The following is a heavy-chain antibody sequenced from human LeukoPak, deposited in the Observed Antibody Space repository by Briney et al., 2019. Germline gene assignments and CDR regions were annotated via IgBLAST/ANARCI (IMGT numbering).Heavy chain of an antibody. Sequence: SETLSLTCTVSGGSISSYYWSWIRQPPGKGLEWIGYIYYSGSTNYNPSLRSRVTISVDTSRNQFSLKLSSVTATDTAIYYCARQRLELQRLHWFDPWGQGTLVTVSS. V-gene: IGHV4-59*08. CDR2: IYYSGST. D-gene: IGHD1-7*01. CDR1: GGSISSYY. CDR3: ARQRLELQRLHWFDP. J-gene: IGHJ5*02.